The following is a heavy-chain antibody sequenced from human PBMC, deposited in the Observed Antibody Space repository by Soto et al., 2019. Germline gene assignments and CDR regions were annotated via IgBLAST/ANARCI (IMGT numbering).Heavy chain of an antibody. V-gene: IGHV4-30-2*01. CDR1: GDSYSISTYS. J-gene: IGHJ5*02. CDR2: IYQSGVT. CDR3: AGMPYTSGLRFDP. D-gene: IGHD6-19*01. Sequence: PSETLSLTCNMSGDSYSISTYSWSWIRQPPGKALQRIGFIYQSGVTSYNLSLASRVSISLDRSNNQCSLKLKSVTAADTAVYFCAGMPYTSGLRFDPWGPGTLVTVSS.